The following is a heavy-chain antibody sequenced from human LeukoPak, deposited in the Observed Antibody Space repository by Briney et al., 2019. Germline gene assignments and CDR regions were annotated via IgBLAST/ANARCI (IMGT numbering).Heavy chain of an antibody. Sequence: GGSLRLSCEASGFTFSSYAMSWVRQAPGKGLEWVSAISGSGGSTYYADSVKGRFTISRDNSKNTLYLQMNSLRAEVTAVYYCANEYTAMQRTFDYWGQGTLVTVSS. J-gene: IGHJ4*02. CDR2: ISGSGGST. CDR1: GFTFSSYA. CDR3: ANEYTAMQRTFDY. D-gene: IGHD5-18*01. V-gene: IGHV3-23*01.